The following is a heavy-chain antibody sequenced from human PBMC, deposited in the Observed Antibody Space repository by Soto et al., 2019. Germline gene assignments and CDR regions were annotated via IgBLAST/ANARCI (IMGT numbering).Heavy chain of an antibody. V-gene: IGHV1-2*04. J-gene: IGHJ6*02. Sequence: VMLYCKTSGYTFTGYDMHWVRQAPGQVLECVGWINPNSGVTNYAQKFQGWVTMTRDTSISTAYMALSRLRSDDTAVYYCARDYYYGSGSYLRSSYYYYAMDVWGQGTTVTVS. CDR1: GYTFTGYD. D-gene: IGHD3-10*01. CDR3: ARDYYYGSGSYLRSSYYYYAMDV. CDR2: INPNSGVT.